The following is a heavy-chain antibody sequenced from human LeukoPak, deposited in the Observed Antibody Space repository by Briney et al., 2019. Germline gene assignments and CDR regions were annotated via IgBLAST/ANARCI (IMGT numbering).Heavy chain of an antibody. J-gene: IGHJ4*02. V-gene: IGHV4-59*05. Sequence: SETLSLTCTVSGGSISIYYWNWIRQPAGKGLEWIGSIYYSGSTYYNPSLKSRVTISVDTSKNQFSLKLSSVTAADTAVYYCARHPGKGFDYWGQGTLVTVSS. CDR1: GGSISIYY. D-gene: IGHD1-26*01. CDR3: ARHPGKGFDY. CDR2: IYYSGST.